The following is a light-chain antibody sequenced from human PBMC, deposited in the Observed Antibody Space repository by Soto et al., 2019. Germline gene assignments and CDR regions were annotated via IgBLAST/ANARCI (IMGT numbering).Light chain of an antibody. Sequence: DIQMTQSPSSLSASVGDRVTITCRASQNIVRYLNWYQHTPGQAPKLLIFGASRLESGVPSRFSGIGSGTFFTLTISSLQPEDFAIYYCQQSYSNLYTFGQGTKVDIK. CDR3: QQSYSNLYT. J-gene: IGKJ2*01. CDR1: QNIVRY. V-gene: IGKV1-39*01. CDR2: GAS.